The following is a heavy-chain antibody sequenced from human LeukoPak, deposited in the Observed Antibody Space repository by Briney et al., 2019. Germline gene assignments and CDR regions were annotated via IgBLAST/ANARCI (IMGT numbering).Heavy chain of an antibody. CDR3: AKRYDSSGFDY. CDR2: ISGSGGST. CDR1: GFTFSSYA. D-gene: IGHD3-22*01. J-gene: IGHJ4*02. Sequence: GGSLRLSCAASGFTFSSYAMSWVRQAPGKGLEWVSAISGSGGSTYYADSAKGRFTISRDNSKNTLYLQMNSLRAEDTAVYHCAKRYDSSGFDYWGQGTLVTVSS. V-gene: IGHV3-23*01.